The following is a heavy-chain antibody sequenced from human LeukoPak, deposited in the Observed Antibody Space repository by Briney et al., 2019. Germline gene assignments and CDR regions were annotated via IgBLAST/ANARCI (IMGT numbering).Heavy chain of an antibody. CDR3: ARVYDTSGYYADF. V-gene: IGHV4-30-4*08. CDR1: GVSISSADYY. J-gene: IGHJ4*02. CDR2: ISYTGGA. Sequence: PSETLSLTCSVSGVSISSADYYWIWVRQPPGKGLEGIGYISYTGGAYYSPSLKSRLTISVDTSKNQFSLRMTSVTAADTAVYYCARVYDTSGYYADFWGQGSLVTVSS. D-gene: IGHD3-22*01.